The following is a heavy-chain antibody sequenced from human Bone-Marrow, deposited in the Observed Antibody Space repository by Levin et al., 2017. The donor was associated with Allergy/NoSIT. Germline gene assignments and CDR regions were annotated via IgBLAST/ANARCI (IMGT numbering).Heavy chain of an antibody. D-gene: IGHD3-3*01. CDR3: ARDQDHGFLSPFGWFDT. CDR2: ISGSSSYV. CDR1: GFSLGDYT. J-gene: IGHJ5*02. V-gene: IGHV3-21*06. Sequence: GESLKISCLASGFSLGDYTVNWVRQAPGKGLEWISSISGSSSYVFYADSIKGRFTVSRDNAQNSVFLQMDRLTPEATAVYFCARDQDHGFLSPFGWFDTWGQGTLVSVSS.